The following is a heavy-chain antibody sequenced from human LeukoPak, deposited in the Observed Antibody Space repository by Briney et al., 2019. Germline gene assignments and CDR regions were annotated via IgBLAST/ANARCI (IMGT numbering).Heavy chain of an antibody. J-gene: IGHJ6*03. CDR3: ARDEAVVVVAATDYYYYYMDV. CDR1: GFTFSSYS. Sequence: GGSLRLSCAASGFTFSSYSMNWVRQAPGKGLEWVSSISSSSSYIYYADSVKGRFTISKDNAKNSLYLQMNSLRAEDKAVYYCARDEAVVVVAATDYYYYYMDVWGKGTTVTVSS. CDR2: ISSSSSYI. D-gene: IGHD2-15*01. V-gene: IGHV3-21*01.